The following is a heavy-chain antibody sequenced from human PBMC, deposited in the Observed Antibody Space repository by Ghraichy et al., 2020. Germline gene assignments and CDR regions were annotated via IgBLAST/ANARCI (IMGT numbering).Heavy chain of an antibody. J-gene: IGHJ3*02. V-gene: IGHV4-59*01. Sequence: GSLRLSCTVSGGSISSYYWSWIRQPPGKGLEWIGYIYYSGSTNYNPSLKSRVTISVDTSKNQFSLKLSSVTAADTAVYYCARYISREDIVVVVAATPEVHDAFDIWGQGTMVTVSS. D-gene: IGHD2-15*01. CDR3: ARYISREDIVVVVAATPEVHDAFDI. CDR1: GGSISSYY. CDR2: IYYSGST.